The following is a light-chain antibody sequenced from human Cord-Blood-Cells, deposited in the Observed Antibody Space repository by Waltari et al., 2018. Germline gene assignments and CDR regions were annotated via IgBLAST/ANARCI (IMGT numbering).Light chain of an antibody. J-gene: IGLJ3*02. Sequence: QSALTQPASVSGSPGQSITISCTGTSSDVGSYNLVSWYQQHPGKAPKLMIYEGSKRASGFSNRFSGSKSGNTASLTISGLQAEDEADYYCCSYAGSSTLWVFGGGTKLTVL. CDR3: CSYAGSSTLWV. CDR2: EGS. CDR1: SSDVGSYNL. V-gene: IGLV2-23*01.